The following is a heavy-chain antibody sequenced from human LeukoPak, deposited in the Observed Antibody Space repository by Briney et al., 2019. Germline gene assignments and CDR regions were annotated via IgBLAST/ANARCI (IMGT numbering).Heavy chain of an antibody. D-gene: IGHD3-9*01. J-gene: IGHJ6*02. V-gene: IGHV1-69*04. CDR1: GGTFSSYA. CDR2: IIPIVGIA. CDR3: AVPIDILTGYYYYGMDV. Sequence: ASVKVSCKASGGTFSSYAISWVRQAPGQGLEWMGTIIPIVGIANYAQKFQGRVTITADKSTSTAYMELSSLRSEDTAVYYCAVPIDILTGYYYYGMDVWGQGTTVTVSS.